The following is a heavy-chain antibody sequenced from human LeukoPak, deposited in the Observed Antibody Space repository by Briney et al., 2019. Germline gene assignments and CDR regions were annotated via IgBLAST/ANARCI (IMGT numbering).Heavy chain of an antibody. J-gene: IGHJ3*02. CDR1: GYTFTGYY. Sequence: ASVKVSCKASGYTFTGYYMHWVRQAPGQGLEWMGWINPNSGGTNYAQKFQGRVTMTRDTSISTAYMELSRLRSDATAVYYCARGCIAAAGCDAFDIWGQGTMVTVSS. V-gene: IGHV1-2*02. CDR3: ARGCIAAAGCDAFDI. CDR2: INPNSGGT. D-gene: IGHD6-13*01.